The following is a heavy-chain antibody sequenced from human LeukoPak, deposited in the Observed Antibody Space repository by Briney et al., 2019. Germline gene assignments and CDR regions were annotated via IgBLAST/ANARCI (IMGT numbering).Heavy chain of an antibody. CDR2: INHSGST. CDR3: ARDYYGAVDY. D-gene: IGHD3-10*01. J-gene: IGHJ4*02. CDR1: GGSFSGYY. V-gene: IGHV4-34*01. Sequence: PSETLSLTCTVYGGSFSGYYWSWIRQPPGKGLEWIGEINHSGSTNYNPSLKSRVTISVDTSKNQFSLKLSSVTAADTAVYYCARDYYGAVDYWGQGTLVTVSS.